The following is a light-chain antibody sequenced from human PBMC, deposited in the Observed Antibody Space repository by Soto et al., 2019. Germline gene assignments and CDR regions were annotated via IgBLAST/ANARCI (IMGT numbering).Light chain of an antibody. J-gene: IGLJ1*01. CDR2: EVT. CDR3: SSFTSRFTFV. CDR1: RSDVGAYNY. Sequence: QSVLTQPASVSGSPGQSIAISCTGTRSDVGAYNYVSWYQQHPGKAPQLMISEVTNRPSGVSDRFSGSKSGNTASLTISGLQAEDEADYYCSSFTSRFTFVFGTGTKAHRP. V-gene: IGLV2-14*01.